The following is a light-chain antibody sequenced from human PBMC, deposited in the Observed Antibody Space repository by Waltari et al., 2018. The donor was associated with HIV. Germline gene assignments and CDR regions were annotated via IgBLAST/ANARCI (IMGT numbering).Light chain of an antibody. J-gene: IGKJ3*01. CDR3: LQSYTSPLT. CDR2: AAS. V-gene: IGKV1-39*01. Sequence: DIQMTQSPSSLSASVGDRVTIACRASQSISTYLNWYQLKPGKVPKLLTSAASTLQSGVPSRFSGSGSGTDFTLTLSSLQPEDFATYYCLQSYTSPLTFGPGTKVEIK. CDR1: QSISTY.